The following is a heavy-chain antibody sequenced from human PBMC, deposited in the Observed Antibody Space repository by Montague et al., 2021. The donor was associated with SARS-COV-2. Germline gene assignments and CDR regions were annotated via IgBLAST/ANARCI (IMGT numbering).Heavy chain of an antibody. V-gene: IGHV4-39*07. J-gene: IGHJ6*02. CDR2: IYYSGST. D-gene: IGHD6-13*01. Sequence: SETLSLTCTVSGGSISSNSCYWGWIRQPPGKGLEWIGSIYYSGSTYYNPSLKSRVTISVDTSKNQFSLKLSSVTAADTAVYYCARVGRQQLVRLSGMDVWGQGTTVTVSS. CDR1: GGSISSNSCY. CDR3: ARVGRQQLVRLSGMDV.